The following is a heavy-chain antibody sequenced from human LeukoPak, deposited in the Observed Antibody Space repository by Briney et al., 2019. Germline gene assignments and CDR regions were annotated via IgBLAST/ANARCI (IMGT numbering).Heavy chain of an antibody. CDR1: GGSISSYY. Sequence: SETLSLTCTVSGGSISSYYWSWIRQPPGKGLEWIGYIYYSGSTNYNPSLKSRVTISVDTSKNHFSLKLSSVTAADTAVYYCARGSESYSYLFDYWGQGTLVTVSS. D-gene: IGHD1-26*01. J-gene: IGHJ4*02. V-gene: IGHV4-59*08. CDR3: ARGSESYSYLFDY. CDR2: IYYSGST.